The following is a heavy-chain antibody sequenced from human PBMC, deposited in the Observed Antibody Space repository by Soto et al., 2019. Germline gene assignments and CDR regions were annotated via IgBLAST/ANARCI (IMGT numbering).Heavy chain of an antibody. D-gene: IGHD6-19*01. Sequence: QLQLQESGPGLVKPSETLSLTCTVSGGSISSSSYYWGWIRQPPGKGLEWIGSIYYSGSTYYNPSLKSRVTRSVDTSKNQFSLKLSSVTAADTAVYYCARHESSGWKIYNWFDPWGQGTLVTVSS. CDR1: GGSISSSSYY. CDR3: ARHESSGWKIYNWFDP. CDR2: IYYSGST. J-gene: IGHJ5*02. V-gene: IGHV4-39*01.